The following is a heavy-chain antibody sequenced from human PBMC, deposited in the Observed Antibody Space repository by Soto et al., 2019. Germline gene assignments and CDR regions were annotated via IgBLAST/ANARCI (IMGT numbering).Heavy chain of an antibody. J-gene: IGHJ4*02. Sequence: EVQLVESGGGLVQPGWSLRLSCAASGFVFSTYSMNWVRQAPGKGLEWVSYISSSSSTIYYADSVQGRFTISRDNAKNSLYLQVNSLRDEDTAVYCCARPAGRVDDFDYWGQGTLVTVSA. CDR3: ARPAGRVDDFDY. CDR1: GFVFSTYS. V-gene: IGHV3-48*02. CDR2: ISSSSSTI. D-gene: IGHD2-15*01.